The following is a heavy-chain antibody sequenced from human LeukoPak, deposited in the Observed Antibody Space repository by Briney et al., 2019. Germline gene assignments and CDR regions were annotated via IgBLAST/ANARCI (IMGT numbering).Heavy chain of an antibody. Sequence: GGSLRLSCAVSGFTFSTFGMHWVRQAPGKGLEWVANIWYDGISKYYADSLKGRFTISRDNSKSTLYLQMNSLTVEDTAVYYCAKGVHSSGWWGTPPRDYLDYWGQGTLVTVSS. D-gene: IGHD6-19*01. CDR2: IWYDGISK. J-gene: IGHJ4*02. CDR3: AKGVHSSGWWGTPPRDYLDY. CDR1: GFTFSTFG. V-gene: IGHV3-33*06.